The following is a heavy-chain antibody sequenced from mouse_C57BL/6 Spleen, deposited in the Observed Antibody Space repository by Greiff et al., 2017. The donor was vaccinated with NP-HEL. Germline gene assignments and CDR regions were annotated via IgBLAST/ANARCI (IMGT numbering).Heavy chain of an antibody. CDR1: GYTFTSYW. CDR2: IHPSDSDT. CDR3: ARGRYYGSSYGFAY. V-gene: IGHV1-74*01. J-gene: IGHJ3*01. Sequence: QVQLQQPGAELVKPGASVKVSCKASGYTFTSYWMHWVKQRPGQGLEWIGRIHPSDSDTNYNGKFKGKATLTADKSSSTAYMQLSSLTSEDSAVYFCARGRYYGSSYGFAYWGQGTLVTVSA. D-gene: IGHD1-1*01.